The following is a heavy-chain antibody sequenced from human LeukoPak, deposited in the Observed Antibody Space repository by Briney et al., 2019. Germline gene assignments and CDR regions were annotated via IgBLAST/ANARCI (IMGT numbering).Heavy chain of an antibody. CDR2: ISDGGSRQ. D-gene: IGHD3/OR15-3a*01. CDR3: VKDRAGTHKLQY. J-gene: IGHJ4*02. CDR1: GFTFSHYA. Sequence: GGSLRLSCAATGFTFSHYAINWGRQAPGKGLEWVAFISDGGSRQYYADSVKGRFTISRDNSKNTLNLQMNSLRAEDTAVYYCVKDRAGTHKLQYWGQGTLVTVSS. V-gene: IGHV3-30-3*01.